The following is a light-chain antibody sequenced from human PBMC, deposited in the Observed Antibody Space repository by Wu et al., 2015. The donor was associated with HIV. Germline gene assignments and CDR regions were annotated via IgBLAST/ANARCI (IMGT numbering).Light chain of an antibody. J-gene: IGKJ2*01. CDR1: RRVSSSY. V-gene: IGKV3-20*01. CDR3: QQYGSSPYT. Sequence: SCRAVRRVSSSYIAWYQQKPGHGSTLFIYGASAGPLASQTGSWQWVWDRFTLTISRLEPEDSAVYYCQQYGSSPYTFGQGTKLEIK. CDR2: GAS.